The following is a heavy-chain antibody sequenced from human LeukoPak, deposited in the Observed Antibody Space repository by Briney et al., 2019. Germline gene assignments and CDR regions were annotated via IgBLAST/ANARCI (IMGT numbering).Heavy chain of an antibody. CDR1: GGSFSGYY. CDR3: ATHERSTWYGDLDY. V-gene: IGHV4-34*01. CDR2: INHSGST. J-gene: IGHJ4*02. Sequence: SETLSLTCAVYGGSFSGYYWSWIRQPPGKGLEWIGEINHSGSTNYNPSLKSRVTISVDTSKNQFSPKLSSVTAADTAVYYCATHERSTWYGDLDYWGQGTLVTVSS. D-gene: IGHD6-13*01.